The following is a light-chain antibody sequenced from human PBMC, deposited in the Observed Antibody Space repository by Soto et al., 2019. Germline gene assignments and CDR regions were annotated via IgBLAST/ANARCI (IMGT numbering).Light chain of an antibody. Sequence: QSALTQPASVSGSPGQSITISCTGTSSDVGGYNYVSWYQQHPGKAPKLMIYEVSNRPSGVSNRFSGSKSGNTASLTISVLQAEEGAGYYCRSYTSSSTWVFGGGTKVTVL. CDR1: SSDVGGYNY. V-gene: IGLV2-14*01. CDR2: EVS. J-gene: IGLJ3*02. CDR3: RSYTSSSTWV.